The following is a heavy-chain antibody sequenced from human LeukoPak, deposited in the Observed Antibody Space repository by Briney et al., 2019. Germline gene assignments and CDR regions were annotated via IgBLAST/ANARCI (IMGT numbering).Heavy chain of an antibody. D-gene: IGHD6-6*01. CDR3: ARGGKYSLNWFDP. V-gene: IGHV4-59*01. CDR1: GGSISSYY. CDR2: IYYSGST. Sequence: SETLSLTCTVSGGSISSYYWSWIRQPPGKGLEWIGYIYYSGSTNYNPSLKSRVTISVDTSKNQFSLKLSSVTAADTAVYYCARGGKYSLNWFDPWGQGTLVTVSS. J-gene: IGHJ5*02.